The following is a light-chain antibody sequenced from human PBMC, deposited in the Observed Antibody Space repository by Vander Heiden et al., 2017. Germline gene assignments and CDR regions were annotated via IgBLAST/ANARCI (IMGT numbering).Light chain of an antibody. CDR3: CSYAGSYTSKV. J-gene: IGLJ2*01. CDR1: SSDVGGYNY. V-gene: IGLV2-11*01. Sequence: QSALTQPRSVSGSPGQSVTISCTGTSSDVGGYNYVSWYQQHPGKAPKLMIYDVSKRPSGVPDRFSGSKSGNTASLTISGLQAEDEADYYCCSYAGSYTSKVFGGGTKLTGL. CDR2: DVS.